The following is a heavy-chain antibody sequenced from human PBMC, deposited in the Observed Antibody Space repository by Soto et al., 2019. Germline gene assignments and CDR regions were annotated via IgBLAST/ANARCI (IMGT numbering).Heavy chain of an antibody. D-gene: IGHD3-10*01. CDR2: IYWDDDK. J-gene: IGHJ6*02. Sequence: SGPTLVNPTQTLTLTCTFSGFSLSTSGVGVGWIRQPPGKALEWLALIYWDDDKRYSPSLKSRLTITKDTSKNQVVLTMTNMDPVDTATYYCAHRRNRLWFGDLPTTYYYYGMDVWGQGTTVTVSS. CDR3: AHRRNRLWFGDLPTTYYYYGMDV. CDR1: GFSLSTSGVG. V-gene: IGHV2-5*02.